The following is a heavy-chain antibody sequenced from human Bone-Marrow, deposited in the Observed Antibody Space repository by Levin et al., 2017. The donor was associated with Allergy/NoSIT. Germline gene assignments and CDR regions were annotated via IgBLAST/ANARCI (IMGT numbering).Heavy chain of an antibody. J-gene: IGHJ5*02. V-gene: IGHV4-59*01. D-gene: IGHD4-17*01. CDR2: VSYSGHT. Sequence: SQTLSLTCTVSDDSINTFHWNWIRQSPGKGLEWIGFVSYSGHTTYNPSFKSRVAISIDTSKNQFSLKLTSVTAADTAVYFCARDFNSGDYVGWFDPWGRGTLVTVSS. CDR3: ARDFNSGDYVGWFDP. CDR1: DDSINTFH.